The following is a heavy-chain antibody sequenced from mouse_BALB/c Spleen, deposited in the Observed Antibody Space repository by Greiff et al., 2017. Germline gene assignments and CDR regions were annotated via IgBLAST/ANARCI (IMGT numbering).Heavy chain of an antibody. CDR1: GFSLTSYG. D-gene: IGHD2-4*01. Sequence: VKLQESGPGLVAPSQSLSITCTVSGFSLTSYGVHWVRQPPGKGLEWLGVIWAGGSTNYNSALMSRLSISKDNSKSQVFLKMNSLQTDDTAMYYCARGGITPFAYWGQGTLVTVSA. CDR2: IWAGGST. V-gene: IGHV2-9*02. J-gene: IGHJ3*01. CDR3: ARGGITPFAY.